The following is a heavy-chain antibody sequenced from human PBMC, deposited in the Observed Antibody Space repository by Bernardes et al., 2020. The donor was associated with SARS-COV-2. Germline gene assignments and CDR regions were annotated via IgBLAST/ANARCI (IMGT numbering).Heavy chain of an antibody. CDR1: GFTFSSYG. V-gene: IGHV3-30*18. J-gene: IGHJ6*02. D-gene: IGHD5-18*01. CDR3: AKSVGSYGNYYYYGMDV. Sequence: GGSLRLSCAASGFTFSSYGMHWVRQAPGKGLEWVAVISYDGSNKYYAASVKGRFTISRDNSKNTLYLQMNSLRAEDTAVYYCAKSVGSYGNYYYYGMDVWGQGTTVTVSS. CDR2: ISYDGSNK.